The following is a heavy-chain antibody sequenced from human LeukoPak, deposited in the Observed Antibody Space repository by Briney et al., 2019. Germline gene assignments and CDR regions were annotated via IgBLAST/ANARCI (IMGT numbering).Heavy chain of an antibody. J-gene: IGHJ4*02. CDR3: ARGRLAGQPTDLTTVTYFDY. Sequence: PSETLSLTCAVYGGSFSGYYWSWVRQPPGKGVEWIGEINHSGSTNYNPSLTSRVTISVATSTYQFSLKLSSVTAADTAVYYCARGRLAGQPTDLTTVTYFDYCGQGTLVTVSS. CDR2: INHSGST. D-gene: IGHD4-17*01. CDR1: GGSFSGYY. V-gene: IGHV4-34*01.